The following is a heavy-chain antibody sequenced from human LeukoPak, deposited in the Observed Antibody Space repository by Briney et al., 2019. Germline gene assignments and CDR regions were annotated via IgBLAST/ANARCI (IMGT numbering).Heavy chain of an antibody. Sequence: GGSLRLSCAASGFTLSSYWMHWVCQAPGKGLVWVSGINSDGGSTRYADSVKGRFIITRDNAKNMLYLQMNSLRAEDTAVYYCASMNGHAFDIWGQGTRVTVSS. CDR1: GFTLSSYW. J-gene: IGHJ3*02. CDR3: ASMNGHAFDI. V-gene: IGHV3-74*01. CDR2: INSDGGST. D-gene: IGHD2-8*01.